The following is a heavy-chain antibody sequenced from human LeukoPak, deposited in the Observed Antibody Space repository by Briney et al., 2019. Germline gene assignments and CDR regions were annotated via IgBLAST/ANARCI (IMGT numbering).Heavy chain of an antibody. D-gene: IGHD2-8*01. CDR3: ARDAWSVRSYFDY. CDR1: GFTFTSYS. J-gene: IGHJ4*02. V-gene: IGHV3-30*04. Sequence: GGSLRLSCAASGFTFTSYSMHWVRQAPGKGLEWVAVISYDIYSKYYADSVRGRFTISRDNSENTLYLQMNSLRGEDTAVYYCARDAWSVRSYFDYWGQGTLVTVSS. CDR2: ISYDIYSK.